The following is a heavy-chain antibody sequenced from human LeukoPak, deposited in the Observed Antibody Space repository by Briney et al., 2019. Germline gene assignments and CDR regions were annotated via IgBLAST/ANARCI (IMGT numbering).Heavy chain of an antibody. CDR1: GFTFDDYA. Sequence: GGSLRLSCAASGFTFDDYAMHWVRQAPGKGLEWVSGISWNSGSIGYADSVKGRFTISRDNAKNSLYLQMNSLRAEDTALYYCATQGYYYDSSGYRLDAFDIWGQGTMVTVSS. CDR3: ATQGYYYDSSGYRLDAFDI. V-gene: IGHV3-9*01. D-gene: IGHD3-22*01. CDR2: ISWNSGSI. J-gene: IGHJ3*02.